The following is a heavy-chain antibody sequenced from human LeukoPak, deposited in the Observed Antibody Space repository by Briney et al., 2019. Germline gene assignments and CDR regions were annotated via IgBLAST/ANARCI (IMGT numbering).Heavy chain of an antibody. CDR1: GFTFSSYS. J-gene: IGHJ5*02. CDR2: ISSSSSYI. Sequence: VGSLRLSCAASGFTFSSYSMNWVRQAPGKGLEWVSSISSSSSYIYYADSVKGRFTISRDNAKNSLYLQMNSLRAEDTAVYYCARGTVPAAENWFDPWGQGTLVTVSS. D-gene: IGHD2-2*01. CDR3: ARGTVPAAENWFDP. V-gene: IGHV3-21*01.